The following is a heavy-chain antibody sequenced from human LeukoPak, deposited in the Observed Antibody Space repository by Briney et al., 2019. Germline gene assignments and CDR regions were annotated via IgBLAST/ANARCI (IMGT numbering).Heavy chain of an antibody. J-gene: IGHJ1*01. Sequence: ASVKVSCKAPGYTFTSYAMHWVRQAPGQRLEWMGWINAGNGNTKYSQKFQGRVTITRDTSASTAYMELSSLRSEDTAVYYCARDHYDSYYSFQHWGQGTLVTVSS. CDR3: ARDHYDSYYSFQH. D-gene: IGHD3-22*01. V-gene: IGHV1-3*01. CDR1: GYTFTSYA. CDR2: INAGNGNT.